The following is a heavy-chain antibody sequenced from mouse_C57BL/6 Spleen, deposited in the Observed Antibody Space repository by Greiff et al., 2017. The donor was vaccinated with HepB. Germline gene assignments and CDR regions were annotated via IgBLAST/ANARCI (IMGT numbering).Heavy chain of an antibody. D-gene: IGHD1-1*01. J-gene: IGHJ4*01. CDR3: ARGGITTDYYAMDY. CDR1: GYTFTSYG. CDR2: IYIGNGYT. Sequence: VQLKESGAELVRPGSSVKMSCKTSGYTFTSYGINWVKQRPGQGLEWIGYIYIGNGYTEYNEKFKGKATLPSDTTASTAYMQLSSLTPEDSAIYFCARGGITTDYYAMDYWGQGTSVTVSS. V-gene: IGHV1-58*01.